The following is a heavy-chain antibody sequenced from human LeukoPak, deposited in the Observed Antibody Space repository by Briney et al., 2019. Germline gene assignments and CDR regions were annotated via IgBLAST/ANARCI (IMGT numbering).Heavy chain of an antibody. CDR2: IYYSGST. Sequence: SETLSLTCTVSGGSISSYYWSWIRQPPGKGLEWIGYIYYSGSTNYKPSLKSRVTISVDTSKDQFSLKLNSVTAADTAVYYCARGGYYGSGNDFRFDPWGQGTLVTVSS. D-gene: IGHD3-10*01. J-gene: IGHJ5*02. CDR1: GGSISSYY. CDR3: ARGGYYGSGNDFRFDP. V-gene: IGHV4-59*01.